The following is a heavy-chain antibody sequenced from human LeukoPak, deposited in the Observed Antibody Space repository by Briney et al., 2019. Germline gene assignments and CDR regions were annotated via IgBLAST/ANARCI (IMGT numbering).Heavy chain of an antibody. V-gene: IGHV4-59*01. Sequence: SETLSLTCTVSGGSISSYYWSWIRQPPGKGLEWIGYTYYSGSTNYNPSLKSRVTISVDTSKNQFSLKLSSVTAADTAVYYCARGNRYYYDSSGYYLFDYWGQGTLVTVSS. CDR2: TYYSGST. D-gene: IGHD3-22*01. J-gene: IGHJ4*02. CDR1: GGSISSYY. CDR3: ARGNRYYYDSSGYYLFDY.